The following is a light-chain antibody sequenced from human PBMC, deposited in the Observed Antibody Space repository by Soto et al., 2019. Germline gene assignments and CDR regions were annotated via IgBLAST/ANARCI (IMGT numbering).Light chain of an antibody. J-gene: IGLJ1*01. V-gene: IGLV2-14*01. Sequence: QSALTQPASVSGSPGQSITISCTGTSSDVGGYNYVTWYQQHPGTAPKLIIYGVSNRPSGVSNRFSGSNSGNTASLTISGLAAEDEADYYCSSYTSSSLYVFGTGTKLTVL. CDR3: SSYTSSSLYV. CDR1: SSDVGGYNY. CDR2: GVS.